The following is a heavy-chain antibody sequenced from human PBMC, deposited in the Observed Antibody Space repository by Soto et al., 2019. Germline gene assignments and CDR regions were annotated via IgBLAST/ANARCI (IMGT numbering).Heavy chain of an antibody. V-gene: IGHV4-30-2*01. CDR1: GGSISSGGYS. CDR2: IYHSGST. CDR3: ARSQTTVNSYDY. J-gene: IGHJ4*02. Sequence: SETLSXTCAVYGGSISSGGYSWSWFRQPPGKGLEWIGYIYHSGSTYYNPSLKSRVTISVDRSKNQFSLKLSSVTAADTAVYYCARSQTTVNSYDYWGQGTLVTVSS. D-gene: IGHD4-17*01.